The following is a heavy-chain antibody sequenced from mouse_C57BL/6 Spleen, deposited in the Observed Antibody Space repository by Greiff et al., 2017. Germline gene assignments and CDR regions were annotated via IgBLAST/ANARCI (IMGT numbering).Heavy chain of an antibody. CDR3: TRDYGSSYGTY. CDR1: GYTFTDYA. CDR2: IDPETGGT. Sequence: QVQLQQSGAELVRPGASVTLSCKASGYTFTDYAMHWVKQTPVHGLEWIGAIDPETGGTAYNQKFKGKAILTADKSSSTAYMELRSLTSEDSAVYYCTRDYGSSYGTYWGQGTLVTVSA. J-gene: IGHJ3*01. V-gene: IGHV1-15*01. D-gene: IGHD1-1*01.